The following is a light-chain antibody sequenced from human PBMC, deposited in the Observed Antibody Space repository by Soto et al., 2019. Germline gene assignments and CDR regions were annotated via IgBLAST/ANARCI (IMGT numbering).Light chain of an antibody. J-gene: IGKJ4*01. CDR1: QSVTSGY. Sequence: EIVLTQSPGTLSLSPGERATLSCRASQSVTSGYLAWYQQRPGQAPRLLIHVTSSRATGIPDRFSGRGSGTDFTLTINRLEPEDFAVYYWQHYGRSLTFGGGTKVEI. CDR3: QHYGRSLT. V-gene: IGKV3-20*01. CDR2: VTS.